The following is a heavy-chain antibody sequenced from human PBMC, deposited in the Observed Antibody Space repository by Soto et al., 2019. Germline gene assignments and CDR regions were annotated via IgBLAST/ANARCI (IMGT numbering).Heavy chain of an antibody. Sequence: QITLKESGPTLVKPTQTLTLTCTFSGLSLTTSGVGVGWIRQPPGKALEWLALIYWNDDKHYSPSLKTRLTISKDTSNNQVVLRVTNMDTVDTATYYCAHRNVNDGTASWGQGTLVTVSS. CDR2: IYWNDDK. D-gene: IGHD1-1*01. CDR3: AHRNVNDGTAS. J-gene: IGHJ5*02. V-gene: IGHV2-5*01. CDR1: GLSLTTSGVG.